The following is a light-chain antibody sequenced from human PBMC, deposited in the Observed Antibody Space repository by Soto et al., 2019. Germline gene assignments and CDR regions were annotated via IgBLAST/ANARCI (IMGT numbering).Light chain of an antibody. CDR2: DVS. CDR1: SSDVGGYNY. Sequence: QSVLTQPASVSGSPGQSITISCTGTSSDVGGYNYVSWYQQHPGKAPKLMIYDVSNRPSGVSNRFSGSKSGNTASLTISGLQPEDEADYYCSSYTSSSTLSVVFGGGTKLTVL. V-gene: IGLV2-14*01. CDR3: SSYTSSSTLSVV. J-gene: IGLJ2*01.